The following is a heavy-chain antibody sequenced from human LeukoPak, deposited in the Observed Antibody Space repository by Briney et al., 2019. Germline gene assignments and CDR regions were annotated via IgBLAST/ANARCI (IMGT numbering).Heavy chain of an antibody. V-gene: IGHV4-39*01. CDR1: GGSISSSSYY. J-gene: IGHJ4*02. CDR3: ARQLDGYSNSPLDY. CDR2: IYYSGST. D-gene: IGHD5-24*01. Sequence: SETLSLTCTVSGGSISSSSYYWGWIRQPPGKGLEWIGSIYYSGSTYYNPSLKSRVTISVDTSKNQFSLKLSSVTAADTAVYYCARQLDGYSNSPLDYWGQGTLVTVSS.